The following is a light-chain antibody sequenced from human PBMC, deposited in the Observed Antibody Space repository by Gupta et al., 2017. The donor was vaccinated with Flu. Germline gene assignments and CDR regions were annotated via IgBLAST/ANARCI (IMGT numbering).Light chain of an antibody. J-gene: IGLJ3*02. Sequence: SPGQTVNRTCSGPNLGNYFVSWEQLRPGQSPVLVMYEDSKRPSGSPERFYGSNSGNTATLTISGTKAMDEGDFYCQTGDSSTGVFGGGTTLTVL. CDR3: QTGDSSTGV. CDR2: EDS. CDR1: NLGNYF. V-gene: IGLV3-1*01.